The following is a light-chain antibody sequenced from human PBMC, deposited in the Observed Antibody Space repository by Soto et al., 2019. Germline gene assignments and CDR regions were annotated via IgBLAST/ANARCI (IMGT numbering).Light chain of an antibody. CDR1: QSVSSN. CDR3: QQYDNWPLT. V-gene: IGKV3-15*01. J-gene: IGKJ4*01. CDR2: GAS. Sequence: EIVMTQSPATLSVSPGERATLSCRASQSVSSNLAWYQQTPGQAPRLLIYGASTRATAIPARFSGSGSGTEFTLTISSLQSEDFAVYYCQQYDNWPLTFGGGTKVDIK.